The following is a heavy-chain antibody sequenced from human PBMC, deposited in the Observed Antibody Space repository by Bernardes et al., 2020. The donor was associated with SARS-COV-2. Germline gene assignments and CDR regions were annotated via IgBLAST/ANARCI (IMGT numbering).Heavy chain of an antibody. CDR3: ARPIENWKYLGAFDI. V-gene: IGHV4-39*01. D-gene: IGHD1-7*01. J-gene: IGHJ3*02. CDR2: IYYSGNT. Sequence: LETLSLTCTVSGGSIATSNYYWGWIRQPPGTGLECIGSIYYSGNTYYNPSLKSRVTMSIDSSKNQFSLKLSSVTAADTAVYYCARPIENWKYLGAFDIWGQGTMVTVSS. CDR1: GGSIATSNYY.